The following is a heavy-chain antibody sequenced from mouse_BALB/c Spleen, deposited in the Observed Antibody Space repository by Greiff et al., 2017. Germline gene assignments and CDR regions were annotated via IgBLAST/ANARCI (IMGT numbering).Heavy chain of an antibody. D-gene: IGHD1-1*01. Sequence: VMLVESGPGLVAPSQSLSITCTVSGFSLTGYGVNWVRQPPGKGLERLGMIWGDGSTDYNSALKSRLSISKDNSKSQVFLKMNSLQTDDTARYYCAREDGSSYWYFDVWGAGTTVTVSS. V-gene: IGHV2-6-7*01. CDR1: GFSLTGYG. CDR3: AREDGSSYWYFDV. CDR2: IWGDGST. J-gene: IGHJ1*01.